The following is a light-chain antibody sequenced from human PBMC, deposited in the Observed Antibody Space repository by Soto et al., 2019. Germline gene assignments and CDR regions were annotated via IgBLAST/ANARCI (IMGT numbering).Light chain of an antibody. CDR2: SNN. J-gene: IGLJ3*02. CDR3: ATWDASLNTWV. CDR1: SSNIGSNS. Sequence: QSVLTQPPSASGTPGQRVSISCSGSSSNIGSNSVNWYQHLPGTAPKLLIDSNNQRPSGVPDRFSGSKSGTSASPAISGLQSEDEADYYCATWDASLNTWVFGGGTQLTVL. V-gene: IGLV1-44*01.